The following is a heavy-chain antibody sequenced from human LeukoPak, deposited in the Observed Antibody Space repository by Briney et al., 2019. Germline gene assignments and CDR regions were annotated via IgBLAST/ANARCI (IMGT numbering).Heavy chain of an antibody. CDR2: IYYSGST. CDR1: GGSISSYY. J-gene: IGHJ4*02. Sequence: SETLSLTCTVSGGSISSYYWSWIRQPPGKGLEWIGYIYYSGSTNYNPSLKSRVTISVDTSKNQFSLKLSSVTAADTAVYYSARDLGYSYGPFDYWGQGTLVTVSS. CDR3: ARDLGYSYGPFDY. V-gene: IGHV4-59*01. D-gene: IGHD5-18*01.